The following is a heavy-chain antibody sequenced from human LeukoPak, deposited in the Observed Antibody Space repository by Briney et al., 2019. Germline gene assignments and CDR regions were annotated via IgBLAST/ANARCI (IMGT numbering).Heavy chain of an antibody. J-gene: IGHJ4*02. CDR3: ARGRLLLWFGELWGFDY. Sequence: SETLSLTCTVSGGSISSYYWSWIRQPAGKGLEWIGRIYTSGSTNYNPSLKSRVTMSVDTSKNQFSLKLSSVTAADTAVYYCARGRLLLWFGELWGFDYWGQGTLVTVSS. V-gene: IGHV4-4*07. CDR1: GGSISSYY. CDR2: IYTSGST. D-gene: IGHD3-10*01.